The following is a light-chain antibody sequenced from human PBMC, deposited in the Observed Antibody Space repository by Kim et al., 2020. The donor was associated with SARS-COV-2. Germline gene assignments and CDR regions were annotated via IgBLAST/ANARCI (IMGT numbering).Light chain of an antibody. Sequence: PGDRATLSCRASENLYINLAWYQQRPGQAPRLLIYAASTGATDSPARFSGSGSGTEFTLTISSLQSEDFALYYCQQYQKWPLTFGGGTKV. CDR3: QQYQKWPLT. CDR2: AAS. CDR1: ENLYIN. V-gene: IGKV3-15*01. J-gene: IGKJ4*01.